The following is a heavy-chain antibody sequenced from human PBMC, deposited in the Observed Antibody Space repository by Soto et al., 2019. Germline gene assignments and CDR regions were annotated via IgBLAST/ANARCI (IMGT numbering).Heavy chain of an antibody. CDR1: GFTFSSYS. D-gene: IGHD3-10*01. J-gene: IGHJ4*02. Sequence: GGSLRLSCAASGFTFSSYSMNWVRQAPGKGLEWVSSISSSSSYIYYADSVKARFTISRDNAKNSLYLQMNSLRAEDTAVNYCASSGLVSPYYGSGSYYPKKTYYFDYWGQGTLVTVSS. CDR2: ISSSSSYI. V-gene: IGHV3-21*01. CDR3: ASSGLVSPYYGSGSYYPKKTYYFDY.